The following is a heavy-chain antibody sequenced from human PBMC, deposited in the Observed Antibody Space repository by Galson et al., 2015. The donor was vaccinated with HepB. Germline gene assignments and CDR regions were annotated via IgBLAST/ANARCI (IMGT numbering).Heavy chain of an antibody. V-gene: IGHV5-51*01. Sequence: QSGAEVKKPGDSLKISCKGSGYSFISYWLGWVRQMPGKGLEWMGIIYPGDSDTRYSPSFQGQVTISADKSISTAYLQWSSLKASDTAMYYCARSYYDYVWGSYRSHFDYWGQGTLVIVSS. CDR3: ARSYYDYVWGSYRSHFDY. CDR2: IYPGDSDT. J-gene: IGHJ4*02. D-gene: IGHD3-16*02. CDR1: GYSFISYW.